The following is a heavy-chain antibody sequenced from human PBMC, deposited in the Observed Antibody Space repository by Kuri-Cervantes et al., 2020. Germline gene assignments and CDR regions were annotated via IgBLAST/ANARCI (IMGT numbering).Heavy chain of an antibody. V-gene: IGHV1-45*02. CDR2: ITPFNGNT. D-gene: IGHD2-2*01. Sequence: SVKVSCKASGYTFTYRYLHWVRQAPGQALEWMGWITPFNGNTNYAQKFQDRVTITRDRSMSTAYMELSSLRSEDTAVYYCARVVRGRCSSTSCYVNWYFDLWGRGTLVTVSS. CDR1: GYTFTYRY. J-gene: IGHJ2*01. CDR3: ARVVRGRCSSTSCYVNWYFDL.